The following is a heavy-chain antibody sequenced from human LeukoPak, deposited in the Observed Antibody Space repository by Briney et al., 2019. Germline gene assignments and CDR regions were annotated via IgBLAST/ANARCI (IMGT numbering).Heavy chain of an antibody. J-gene: IGHJ4*02. Sequence: GASVNVSCKASGYTFPGYYMHWVRQAPGQGLEWMGWINPNTGDTKYAQKFQDRVTLTQDTSISTAYMELSRLESDDTAVFYCARGRWLQLWGDYWGQGTPLTVSS. CDR3: ARGRWLQLWGDY. V-gene: IGHV1-2*02. CDR1: GYTFPGYY. D-gene: IGHD5-18*01. CDR2: INPNTGDT.